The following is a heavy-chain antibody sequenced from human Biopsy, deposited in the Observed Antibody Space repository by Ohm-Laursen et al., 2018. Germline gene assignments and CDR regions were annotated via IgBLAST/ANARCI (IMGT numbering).Heavy chain of an antibody. D-gene: IGHD2-15*01. V-gene: IGHV4-59*08. CDR2: ISNSGNT. CDR1: GDSINSSY. J-gene: IGHJ4*02. Sequence: ALSLTCTVSGDSINSSYWSWIRQAPGKGLEWIGFISNSGNTNYNPSLKSRVTISADTSKNQFSLKLGSVTVADTAVFYCARRGSGGRSFDYWGQGSLVTVSS. CDR3: ARRGSGGRSFDY.